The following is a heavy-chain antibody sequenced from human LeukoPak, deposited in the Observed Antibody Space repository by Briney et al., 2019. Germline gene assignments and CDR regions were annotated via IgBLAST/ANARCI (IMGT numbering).Heavy chain of an antibody. CDR3: AKTGDRDY. V-gene: IGHV3-7*03. Sequence: TGGSLRLSCAASGFTFNKSWMSWVRQAPGKGPEWVANIKGDGTQKYYVDSVRGRFTISRDNAENSLYLQMNSLRGEDTAIYYCAKTGDRDYWGRGTLVTVSS. J-gene: IGHJ4*02. CDR1: GFTFNKSW. D-gene: IGHD7-27*01. CDR2: IKGDGTQK.